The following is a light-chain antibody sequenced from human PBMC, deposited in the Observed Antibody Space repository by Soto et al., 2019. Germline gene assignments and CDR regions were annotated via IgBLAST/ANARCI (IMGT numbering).Light chain of an antibody. Sequence: EIVCTHAPGTRSCWTVEGATLSCRASQSVSSRYLAWYQQIPGQPPGLLIYGASSRATGIPDRFSGSGSGTDFTLTISGLEPEDFAVYFCQKYHSSPSTFGGGTKVDI. CDR3: QKYHSSPST. J-gene: IGKJ4*01. CDR2: GAS. V-gene: IGKV3-20*01. CDR1: QSVSSRY.